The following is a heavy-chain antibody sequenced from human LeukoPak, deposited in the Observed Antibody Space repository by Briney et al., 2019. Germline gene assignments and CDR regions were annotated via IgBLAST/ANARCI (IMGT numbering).Heavy chain of an antibody. D-gene: IGHD6-19*01. CDR2: VNPNNGGT. CDR1: GYTFTAYF. J-gene: IGHJ4*02. Sequence: ASVKVSCKTSGYTFTAYFIHWVRQAPGQGLEWMGRVNPNNGGTNYAQRFQGRVTMTRDTSISTAYMELSSLRSDDTAVYYCARDVTVGYNSGWYDYWGQATLVTVSS. V-gene: IGHV1-2*06. CDR3: ARDVTVGYNSGWYDY.